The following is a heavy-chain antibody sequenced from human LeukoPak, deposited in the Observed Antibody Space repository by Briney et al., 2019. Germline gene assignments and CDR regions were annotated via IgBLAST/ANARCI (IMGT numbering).Heavy chain of an antibody. CDR2: IIPIFGTA. J-gene: IGHJ4*02. Sequence: GASVKVSCKAPGGTFSSYAISWVRQAPGQGLEWMGGIIPIFGTANYAQKFQGRVTITADESTSTAYMELSSLRSEDTAVYYCARDGLEYSSSSDYWGQGTLVTVSS. CDR1: GGTFSSYA. CDR3: ARDGLEYSSSSDY. V-gene: IGHV1-69*13. D-gene: IGHD6-6*01.